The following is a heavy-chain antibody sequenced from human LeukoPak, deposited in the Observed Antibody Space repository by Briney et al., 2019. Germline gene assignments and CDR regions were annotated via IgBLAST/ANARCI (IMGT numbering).Heavy chain of an antibody. CDR3: ARIRDFWSGNNWFDP. D-gene: IGHD3-3*01. V-gene: IGHV4-59*01. Sequence: MPSETLSLTCTVSGGSISSYYWSWIRQPPGKGLEWIGYIYYSGSTNYNPSLKSRVTISVDTPKNQFSLKLSSVTAADTAVYYCARIRDFWSGNNWFDPWGQGTLVTVSS. CDR1: GGSISSYY. CDR2: IYYSGST. J-gene: IGHJ5*02.